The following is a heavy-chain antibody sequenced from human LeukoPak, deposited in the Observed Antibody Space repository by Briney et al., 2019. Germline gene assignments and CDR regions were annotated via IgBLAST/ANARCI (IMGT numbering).Heavy chain of an antibody. CDR3: ARMHIVGATNWFDP. V-gene: IGHV4-59*01. Sequence: SQTLSLTCTVSGGSLSSYYWSWIRQPPGKGLDWIGYIYYSGSTNYNPSLKSRVTISVDTSKNQFSLKLSSVTAADTAVYYCARMHIVGATNWFDPWGQGTLVTVSS. CDR2: IYYSGST. J-gene: IGHJ5*02. CDR1: GGSLSSYY. D-gene: IGHD1-26*01.